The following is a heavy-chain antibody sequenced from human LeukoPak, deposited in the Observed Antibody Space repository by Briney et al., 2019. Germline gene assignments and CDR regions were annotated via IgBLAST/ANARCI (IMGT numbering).Heavy chain of an antibody. CDR2: IRAYNGNT. CDR3: ARSIAAAGTGFDGDGGY. J-gene: IGHJ4*02. D-gene: IGHD6-13*01. V-gene: IGHV1-18*01. Sequence: GASVKVSSKASGYTFTSYGISWVRQAPGQGLEGMGWIRAYNGNTNYAQKLQGRVTMSTDTSTSTAYMELRSLRSDDTAVYYCARSIAAAGTGFDGDGGYWGQGTLVTVSS. CDR1: GYTFTSYG.